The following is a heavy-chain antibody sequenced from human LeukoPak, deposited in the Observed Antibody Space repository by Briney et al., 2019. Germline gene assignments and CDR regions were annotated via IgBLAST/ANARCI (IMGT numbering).Heavy chain of an antibody. CDR2: IRTYNGNT. CDR1: GGTFSSYA. J-gene: IGHJ5*02. CDR3: ARDTDGSGSYYYRWFDP. D-gene: IGHD3-10*01. V-gene: IGHV1-18*01. Sequence: ASVKVSCKASGGTFSSYAISWVRQAPGQGLEWMGWIRTYNGNTNYAQKLQGRVTMTTDTSTSTAYMELRSLRSDDTAVYYCARDTDGSGSYYYRWFDPWGQGTLVTVSS.